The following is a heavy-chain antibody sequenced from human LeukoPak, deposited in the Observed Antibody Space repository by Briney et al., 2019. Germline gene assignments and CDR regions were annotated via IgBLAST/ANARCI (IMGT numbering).Heavy chain of an antibody. Sequence: ASVKVSCKASGYTFTRYGISWVRQAPGQGLEWMGWISAYNGNTNYAQKLQGRVTMTTDTSTSTAYMELRSLRSDDTAVYYCARGISSSWNNWFDPWGQGTLVTVSS. V-gene: IGHV1-18*01. J-gene: IGHJ5*02. CDR1: GYTFTRYG. CDR3: ARGISSSWNNWFDP. D-gene: IGHD6-13*01. CDR2: ISAYNGNT.